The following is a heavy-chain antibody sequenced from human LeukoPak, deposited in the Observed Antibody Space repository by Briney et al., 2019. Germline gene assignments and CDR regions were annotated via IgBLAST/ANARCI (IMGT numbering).Heavy chain of an antibody. D-gene: IGHD1-14*01. V-gene: IGHV1-46*04. Sequence: GASVKVSCKASGYTFTSYHMHCVRQAPGQGVEWMGIINPSAGSTTYAQKLQGRVTMTRHTATRTVYMELSSLTSDDTAVYYCAMGVGTSAFDIWGQGTMVTVSS. CDR1: GYTFTSYH. CDR2: INPSAGST. J-gene: IGHJ3*02. CDR3: AMGVGTSAFDI.